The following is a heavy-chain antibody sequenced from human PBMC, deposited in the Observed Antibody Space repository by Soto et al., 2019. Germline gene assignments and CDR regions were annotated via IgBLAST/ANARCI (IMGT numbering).Heavy chain of an antibody. Sequence: QVQLVQSGAEVKKPGASVKVSCKASGYSFIGYGISWVRQAPGQGLEWMGWISAYNGNTNYAQKLQGRVTMTTDTSTSTVYMELRSLTSDDTAVYYCARDGRPKYFFDPWGQGTLVTVSS. CDR1: GYSFIGYG. J-gene: IGHJ5*02. V-gene: IGHV1-18*01. CDR2: ISAYNGNT. CDR3: ARDGRPKYFFDP. D-gene: IGHD1-1*01.